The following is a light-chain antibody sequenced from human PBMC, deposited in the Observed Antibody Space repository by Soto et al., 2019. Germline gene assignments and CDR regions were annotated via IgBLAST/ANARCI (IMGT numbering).Light chain of an antibody. V-gene: IGLV2-14*01. CDR3: SSYTSSSTYV. CDR1: SSDVGGYNY. J-gene: IGLJ1*01. CDR2: EVS. Sequence: QSALTQPASVSGSPGQSITISCTGTSSDVGGYNYVSWYQQHPGKAPKLMIYEVSNRPSGVSNRFSGSKSDNTVSLTISGLQAEDEADYYCSSYTSSSTYVFGTGTKLTVL.